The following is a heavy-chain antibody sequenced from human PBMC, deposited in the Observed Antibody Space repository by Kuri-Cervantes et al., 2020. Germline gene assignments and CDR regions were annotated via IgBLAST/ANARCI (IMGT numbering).Heavy chain of an antibody. CDR1: GFNVSNSY. D-gene: IGHD3-10*01. CDR3: ARAVRYYGGYYYMDV. Sequence: GESLKISCAASGFNVSNSYMSWVRQAPGKGLEWVSVLYSSGDTRYTDSVNGRFTVSRDTSKNTLYLQMNSLRAGDTAVYYCARAVRYYGGYYYMDVWGKGTTVTVSS. V-gene: IGHV3-53*01. J-gene: IGHJ6*03. CDR2: LYSSGDT.